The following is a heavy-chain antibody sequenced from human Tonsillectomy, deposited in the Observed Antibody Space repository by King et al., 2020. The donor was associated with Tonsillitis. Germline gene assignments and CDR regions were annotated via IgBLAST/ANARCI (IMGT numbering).Heavy chain of an antibody. J-gene: IGHJ6*02. Sequence: VQLQESGPGLVKPSETLSLTCTVSGYSISTGYYWGWIRQPPGKGLEWIGNIYHSGSTYYNPSLKSRVTISVDTSKNQFSLKLSSVTAADTAVYYCARVITGPTGPFRDVWGQGTTVTVSS. D-gene: IGHD1-7*01. CDR3: ARVITGPTGPFRDV. V-gene: IGHV4-38-2*02. CDR2: IYHSGST. CDR1: GYSISTGYY.